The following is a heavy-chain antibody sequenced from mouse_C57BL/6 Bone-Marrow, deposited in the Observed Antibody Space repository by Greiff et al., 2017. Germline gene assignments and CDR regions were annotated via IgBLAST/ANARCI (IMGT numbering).Heavy chain of an antibody. D-gene: IGHD2-3*01. J-gene: IGHJ3*01. V-gene: IGHV5-4*01. CDR3: ARGGLLRFAY. CDR1: GFTFSSYA. Sequence: DVLLVESGGGLVKPGGSLKLSCAASGFTFSSYAMSWVRQTPEKRLEWVATISDGGSYTYYPDNVKGRFTISRDKDKNNLYLQMSHLKSEDTAMYYWARGGLLRFAYWGQGTLVTVSA. CDR2: ISDGGSYT.